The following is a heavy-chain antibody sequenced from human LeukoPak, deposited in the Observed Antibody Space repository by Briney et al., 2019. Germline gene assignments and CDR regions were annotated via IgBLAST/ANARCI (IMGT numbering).Heavy chain of an antibody. V-gene: IGHV3-49*04. Sequence: GGSLRLSCAASGFTFSSYSMNWVRQAPGKGLEWVGFIQSRTYGGTTQSAASVKGRFTISRDDFKSIAYLQMNSLKTEDTAVYYCTASDHLYCSSISCHFDYWGQGTLVTVSS. CDR1: GFTFSSYS. CDR3: TASDHLYCSSISCHFDY. CDR2: IQSRTYGGTT. J-gene: IGHJ4*02. D-gene: IGHD2-2*01.